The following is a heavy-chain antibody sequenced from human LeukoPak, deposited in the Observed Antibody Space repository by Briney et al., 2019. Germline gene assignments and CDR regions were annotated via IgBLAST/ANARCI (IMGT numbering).Heavy chain of an antibody. CDR3: ASKLTAVAGYFDY. J-gene: IGHJ4*02. Sequence: SETLSLTCAVSGGSISSDHWWSWVRQPPGKGLEWIGEIHHSGSTNYNPSLKSRVTISVDKLKNQFPLKMSSVTTADTAVYYCASKLTAVAGYFDYWGQGTLVTVSS. CDR1: GGSISSDHW. CDR2: IHHSGST. V-gene: IGHV4-4*02. D-gene: IGHD6-19*01.